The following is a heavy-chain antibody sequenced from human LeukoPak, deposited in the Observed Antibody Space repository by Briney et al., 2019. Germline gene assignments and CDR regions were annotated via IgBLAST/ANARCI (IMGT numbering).Heavy chain of an antibody. D-gene: IGHD2-2*01. CDR2: ISKSSDRI. CDR1: GFTFSSYS. J-gene: IGHJ4*02. CDR3: ARDLFNDEGSSYFFDQ. Sequence: PGGSLRLSCAASGFTFSSYSMNWVRQAPGKGLEWVSYISKSSDRIYHADSVKGRFTISRDNAKNSLYLQMDSLRAEDTAVYYWARDLFNDEGSSYFFDQWGQGTLVTVSS. V-gene: IGHV3-48*04.